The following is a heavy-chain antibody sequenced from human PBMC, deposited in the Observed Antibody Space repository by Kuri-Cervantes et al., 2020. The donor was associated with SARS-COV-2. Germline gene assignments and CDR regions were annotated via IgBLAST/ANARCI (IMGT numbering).Heavy chain of an antibody. CDR1: GFTFSDYY. CDR2: ISSSGSTI. D-gene: IGHD2-2*01. CDR3: ARDFVVVPAAPTGDAMDV. V-gene: IGHV3-11*04. J-gene: IGHJ6*02. Sequence: LSLTCAASGFTFSDYYMSWIRQAPGKGLEWVSYISSSGSTIYYADSVKGRFTISRDNAKNSLYLQMNSLRAEDTAVYYCARDFVVVPAAPTGDAMDVWGQGTTVTVSS.